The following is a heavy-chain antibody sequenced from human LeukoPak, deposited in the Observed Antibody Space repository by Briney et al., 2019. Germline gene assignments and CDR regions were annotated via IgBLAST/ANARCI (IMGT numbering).Heavy chain of an antibody. V-gene: IGHV3-74*01. CDR3: ARAYCSSTSCLNWFDP. CDR2: INSDGTRA. J-gene: IGHJ5*02. D-gene: IGHD2-2*01. CDR1: GFTFSDYW. Sequence: GGSLRLSCAASGFTFSDYWMHWVRQAPGKGLVWVSRINSDGTRADYADSVKGRFTISRDNSKNTLYLQMNSLRAEDTAVYYCARAYCSSTSCLNWFDPWGQGTLVTVSS.